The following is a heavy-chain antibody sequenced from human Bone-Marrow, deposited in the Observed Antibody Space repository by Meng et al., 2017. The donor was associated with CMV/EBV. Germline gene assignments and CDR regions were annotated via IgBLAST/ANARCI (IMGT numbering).Heavy chain of an antibody. J-gene: IGHJ4*02. CDR3: AKGPDYYGSGSFFDY. V-gene: IGHV4-31*02. D-gene: IGHD3-10*01. Sequence: GSTSSGGYYWSWIRQHPGKGLEWIGYIYYSGSTYYNPSLKSRVTISVDTSKNQFSLKLSSVTAADTAVYYCAKGPDYYGSGSFFDYWGQGTLVTVSS. CDR1: GSTSSGGYY. CDR2: IYYSGST.